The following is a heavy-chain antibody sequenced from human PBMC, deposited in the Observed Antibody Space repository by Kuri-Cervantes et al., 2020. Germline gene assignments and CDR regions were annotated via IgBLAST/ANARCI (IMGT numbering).Heavy chain of an antibody. Sequence: SVKVSCKASGGTFSSYAISWVRQAPGQGLEWMGGIIPIFGTANYAQKLQGRVTITADKSTSTAYMELSSLRSEDTAVYYCARSGDIVVVPAADYYYYYMDVWGKGTTVTVSS. CDR3: ARSGDIVVVPAADYYYYYMDV. V-gene: IGHV1-69*06. D-gene: IGHD2-2*01. J-gene: IGHJ6*03. CDR1: GGTFSSYA. CDR2: IIPIFGTA.